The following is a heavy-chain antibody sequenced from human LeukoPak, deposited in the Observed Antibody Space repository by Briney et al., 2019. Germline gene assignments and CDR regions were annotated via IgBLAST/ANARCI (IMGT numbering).Heavy chain of an antibody. CDR2: ISGRGGDT. CDR3: AKEIDFWSGADFDY. V-gene: IGHV3-23*01. CDR1: GFTFSNYA. Sequence: GGSLRLSCEASGFTFSNYAMRWVRQAPGKGLEWVSVISGRGGDTSYAGSVKGRFTISRDNSKNTLYLQMNSLGAEDTAVYYCAKEIDFWSGADFDYWGQGTLVTVSS. D-gene: IGHD3-3*01. J-gene: IGHJ4*02.